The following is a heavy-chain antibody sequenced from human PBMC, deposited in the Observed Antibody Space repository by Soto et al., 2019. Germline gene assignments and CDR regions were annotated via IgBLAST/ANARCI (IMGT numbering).Heavy chain of an antibody. Sequence: SVKVSCKASGGTFSSYAISWVRQAPGQGLEWMGGIIPIFGTANYAQKFQGRVTITADESTSTAYMELSSLRSEDTAVYYCARAKGMATTNYYYYGMDVWGQGTTATVS. CDR1: GGTFSSYA. CDR3: ARAKGMATTNYYYYGMDV. J-gene: IGHJ6*02. V-gene: IGHV1-69*13. CDR2: IIPIFGTA. D-gene: IGHD5-12*01.